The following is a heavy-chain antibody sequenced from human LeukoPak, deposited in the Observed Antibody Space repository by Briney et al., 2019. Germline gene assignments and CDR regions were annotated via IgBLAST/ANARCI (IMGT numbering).Heavy chain of an antibody. CDR3: GGGGGGGYSYDY. D-gene: IGHD5-18*01. CDR1: GFTFSSYT. Sequence: GGSLRLSCAVSGFTFSSYTIIWVRQAPGKGLEWVSSISSRTSYYADSVTGRFTISRDNANNSVYLQMNSLRVEDTAVDYWGGGGGGGYSYDYWGQGTLVTVSS. V-gene: IGHV3-21*01. CDR2: ISSRTS. J-gene: IGHJ4*02.